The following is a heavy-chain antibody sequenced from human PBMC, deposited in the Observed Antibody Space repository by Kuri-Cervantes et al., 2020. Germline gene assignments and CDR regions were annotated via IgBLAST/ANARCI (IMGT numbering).Heavy chain of an antibody. CDR2: IKQDGSEK. V-gene: IGHV3-7*01. Sequence: GGSLRLSCAASGFTFSSYWMSWVRQAPGKGPEWVANIKQDGSEKYYVDSVKGRFTISRDNAKNSLFLQMNSLRAEDTGVYYCAREGDGYGVNYFDFWGQGTLVTVSS. D-gene: IGHD5-24*01. CDR3: AREGDGYGVNYFDF. CDR1: GFTFSSYW. J-gene: IGHJ4*02.